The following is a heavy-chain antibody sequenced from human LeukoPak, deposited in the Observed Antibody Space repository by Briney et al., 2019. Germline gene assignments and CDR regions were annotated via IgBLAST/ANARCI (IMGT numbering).Heavy chain of an antibody. CDR3: ARSSIYYDSSGYRI. V-gene: IGHV4-34*01. Sequence: SETLSLTCAVYGGSFGGYYWSWIRQPPGRGLEWIGEINHSGSTNYNPSLKSRVTISVDTSKNQLSLKLSSVTAADTAVYYCARSSIYYDSSGYRIWGQGALVTVSS. CDR1: GGSFGGYY. CDR2: INHSGST. J-gene: IGHJ4*02. D-gene: IGHD3-22*01.